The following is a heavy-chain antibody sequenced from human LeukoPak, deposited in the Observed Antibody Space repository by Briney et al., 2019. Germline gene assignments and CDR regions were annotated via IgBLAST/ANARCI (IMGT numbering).Heavy chain of an antibody. J-gene: IGHJ5*02. CDR1: GYNFSRYW. V-gene: IGHV5-51*01. Sequence: GESLKISCKGSGYNFSRYWIGWVRQMPGKGLEWIGIIDPGDSDTRYSPSFQGQVTISADKSISTAYLQWSSLKASDTAMYYCARQSYDSTTYGASFDPWGQGTLVTVSS. D-gene: IGHD2/OR15-2a*01. CDR3: ARQSYDSTTYGASFDP. CDR2: IDPGDSDT.